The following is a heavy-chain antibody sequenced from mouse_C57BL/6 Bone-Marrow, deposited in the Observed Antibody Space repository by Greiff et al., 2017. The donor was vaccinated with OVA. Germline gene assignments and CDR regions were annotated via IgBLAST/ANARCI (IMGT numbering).Heavy chain of an antibody. CDR3: AMVTPFAY. D-gene: IGHD2-2*01. J-gene: IGHJ3*01. V-gene: IGHV1-85*01. CDR1: GYTFTSYD. Sequence: VQLQQSGPELVKPGASVQLSCKASGYTFTSYDINWVKQRPGQGLEWIGWIYPRDGSTKYNEKFKGEATLTVDTSSSTAYMELHSLTSEDSAVYFCAMVTPFAYWGQGTLVTVSA. CDR2: IYPRDGST.